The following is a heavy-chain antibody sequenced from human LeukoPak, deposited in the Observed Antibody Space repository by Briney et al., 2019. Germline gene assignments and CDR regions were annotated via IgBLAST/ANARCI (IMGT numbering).Heavy chain of an antibody. CDR3: ARDPFNYGGNDVYFDY. V-gene: IGHV1-18*01. Sequence: GASVKVSCKASGYTSTSYGISWVRQAPGQGLEWMGWISAYNGNTNYAQKLQGRVTMTTDTSTSTAYMELRSLRSDDTAVYYCARDPFNYGGNDVYFDYWGQGTLVTVSS. CDR1: GYTSTSYG. J-gene: IGHJ4*02. CDR2: ISAYNGNT. D-gene: IGHD4-23*01.